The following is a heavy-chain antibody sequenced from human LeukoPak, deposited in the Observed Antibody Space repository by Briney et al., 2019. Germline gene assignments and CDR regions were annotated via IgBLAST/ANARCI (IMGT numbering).Heavy chain of an antibody. Sequence: EPSETLSLTCTVSGGSISSSSYYWGWIRQPPGKGLEWIGSIYYSGSTYYNPSLKSRVTISVDTSKNQFSLKLSSVTAADTAVYYCHSGYETGPYYYYYYYMDVWGKGTTVTISS. CDR1: GGSISSSSYY. V-gene: IGHV4-39*01. J-gene: IGHJ6*03. CDR2: IYYSGST. CDR3: HSGYETGPYYYYYYYMDV. D-gene: IGHD5-12*01.